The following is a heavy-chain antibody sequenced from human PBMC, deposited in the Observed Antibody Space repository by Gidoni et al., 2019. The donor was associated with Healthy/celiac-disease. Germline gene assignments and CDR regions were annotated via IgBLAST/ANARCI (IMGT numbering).Heavy chain of an antibody. Sequence: QVQLVQSGAEVQKPGASVKVSCKASGYTFTGYYMHWVRQAPGQGLEWMGWINPNSGGTNYAQKFQGWVTMTRDTSISTAYMELSRLRSDDTAVYYCGRGNELANYYDGMDVWGQGTTVTVSS. CDR2: INPNSGGT. J-gene: IGHJ6*02. CDR1: GYTFTGYY. V-gene: IGHV1-2*04. CDR3: GRGNELANYYDGMDV. D-gene: IGHD5-12*01.